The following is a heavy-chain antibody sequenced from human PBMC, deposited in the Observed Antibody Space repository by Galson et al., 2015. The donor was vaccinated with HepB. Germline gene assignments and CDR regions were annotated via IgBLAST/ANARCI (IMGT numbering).Heavy chain of an antibody. CDR2: TYYRSKWYN. Sequence: CSISGDSVSSNSATWHRIRQSPSRGLEWLGRTYYRSKWYNDYAVSVKSRITLNPDTSKNQFSLQLNSVTPEDTAVYYCARDRAYYIDYWGQGTLVTVSS. CDR1: GDSVSSNSAT. D-gene: IGHD3-10*01. V-gene: IGHV6-1*01. CDR3: ARDRAYYIDY. J-gene: IGHJ4*02.